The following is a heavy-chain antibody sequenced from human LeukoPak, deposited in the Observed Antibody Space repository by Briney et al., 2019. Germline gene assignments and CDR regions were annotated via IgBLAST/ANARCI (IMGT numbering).Heavy chain of an antibody. Sequence: GGSLRLSCAASGFTFSSYGMHWVRQAPGKGLEWVAVISYDGSNKYYADSVKGRFTISRDNFKNTLYLQMNSLRAEDTAVYYCAKGRSEYSSSPVDYWGQGTLVTVSS. CDR1: GFTFSSYG. CDR2: ISYDGSNK. D-gene: IGHD6-13*01. CDR3: AKGRSEYSSSPVDY. V-gene: IGHV3-30*18. J-gene: IGHJ4*02.